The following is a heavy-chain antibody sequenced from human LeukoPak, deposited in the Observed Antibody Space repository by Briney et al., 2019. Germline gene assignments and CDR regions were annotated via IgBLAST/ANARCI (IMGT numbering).Heavy chain of an antibody. CDR1: GGSISSGGYY. CDR3: ARVSVSSSWYLDY. V-gene: IGHV4-30-2*01. J-gene: IGHJ4*02. D-gene: IGHD6-13*01. Sequence: PSETLSLTCTVSGGSISSGGYYWGWIRQPPGKGLEWIGYIYHSGSTYYNPSLKSRVTISVDRSKNQFSLKLSSVTAADTAVYYCARVSVSSSWYLDYWGQGTLVTVSS. CDR2: IYHSGST.